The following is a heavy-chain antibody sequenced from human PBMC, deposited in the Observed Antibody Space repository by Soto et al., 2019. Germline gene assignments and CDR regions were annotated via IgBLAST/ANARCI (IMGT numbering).Heavy chain of an antibody. D-gene: IGHD3-22*01. Sequence: GESLKISCKGSGYSFTSYWIGWVRQMPGKGLEWMGIIYPGDSDTRYSPSFQGQVTISADKSISTAYLQWSSLKASDTAMYYCASDTKNYYDSSGYYYAKAFDIWGQGTMVTVSS. CDR2: IYPGDSDT. J-gene: IGHJ3*02. CDR3: ASDTKNYYDSSGYYYAKAFDI. CDR1: GYSFTSYW. V-gene: IGHV5-51*01.